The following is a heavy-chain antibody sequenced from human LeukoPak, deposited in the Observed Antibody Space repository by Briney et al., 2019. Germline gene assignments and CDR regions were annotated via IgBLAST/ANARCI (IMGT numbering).Heavy chain of an antibody. D-gene: IGHD5-18*01. CDR3: ARGPGIQPDYFDY. J-gene: IGHJ4*02. CDR2: IKQDGSEK. CDR1: GFTFSSYW. Sequence: GGSLRLSCAASGFTFSSYWMSWVRQAPGKGLEWVANIKQDGSEKYYVDSVKGRFTISRDNAKNSLYLQMNSLRAEDTAVYYCARGPGIQPDYFDYWGPGTLVTVSS. V-gene: IGHV3-7*01.